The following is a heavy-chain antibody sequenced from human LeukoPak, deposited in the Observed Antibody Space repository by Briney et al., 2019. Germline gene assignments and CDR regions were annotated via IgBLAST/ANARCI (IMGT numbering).Heavy chain of an antibody. V-gene: IGHV4-34*01. CDR2: INHSGST. D-gene: IGHD1-1*01. J-gene: IGHJ4*02. CDR1: GGSFSGYY. CDR3: ARGNRVSGTGHYDY. Sequence: PSETLSLTCAVYGGSFSGYYWSWIRQPPGKGLEWIGEINHSGSTNYNPSLKSRVTISVDTSKNQFSPKLSSVTAADTAVYYCARGNRVSGTGHYDYWGQGTLVTVSS.